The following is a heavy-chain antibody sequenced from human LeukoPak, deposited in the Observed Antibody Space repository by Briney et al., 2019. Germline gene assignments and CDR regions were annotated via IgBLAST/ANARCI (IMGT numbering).Heavy chain of an antibody. D-gene: IGHD5-12*01. CDR1: GGSFSGYY. V-gene: IGHV4-59*01. CDR2: IYYSGST. CDR3: ARDAWHPDRDKTYYFDY. J-gene: IGHJ4*02. Sequence: PSETLSLTCAVYGGSFSGYYWSWIRQPPGKGLEWIGYIYYSGSTNYNPSLKSRVTISVDTSKNQFSLKLSSVTAADTAVYYCARDAWHPDRDKTYYFDYWGQGTLVTVSS.